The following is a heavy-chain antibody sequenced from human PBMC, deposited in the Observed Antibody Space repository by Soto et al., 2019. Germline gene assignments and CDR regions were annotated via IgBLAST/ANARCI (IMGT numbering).Heavy chain of an antibody. Sequence: GGSLRLSCAATGFRFSTHAMYGVRQAPGKGLEWVSYISSSSSTIYYADSVKGTFTISRDNAKNSLYLQMNSLRAEDTAVYYCARDSPLGTTLIPPDALDIWGQRTMVTASS. J-gene: IGHJ3*02. CDR3: ARDSPLGTTLIPPDALDI. V-gene: IGHV3-48*01. CDR1: GFRFSTHA. D-gene: IGHD1-1*01. CDR2: ISSSSSTI.